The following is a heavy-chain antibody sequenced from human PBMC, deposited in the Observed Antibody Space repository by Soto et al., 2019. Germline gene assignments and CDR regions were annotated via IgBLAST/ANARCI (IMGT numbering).Heavy chain of an antibody. V-gene: IGHV3-23*01. CDR3: AKAXXXXXXTYWYFDL. J-gene: IGHJ2*01. CDR2: ITGSGGLA. CDR1: GVTFNKYA. Sequence: EVQLLESGGDFVQPGESLRLSCAVSGVTFNKYAMSWVRLPAGKGPEWVSAITGSGGLAYYADSLKGRFSISRDNSKXXXXXXXXXXXXXXXXXXXXAKAXXXXXXTYWYFDLWGRGTLVIVSS.